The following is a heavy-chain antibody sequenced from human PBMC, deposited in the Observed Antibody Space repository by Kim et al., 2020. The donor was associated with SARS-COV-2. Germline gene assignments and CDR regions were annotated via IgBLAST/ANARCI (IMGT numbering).Heavy chain of an antibody. CDR3: AKVGPPQNWNYELDY. J-gene: IGHJ4*01. CDR2: ITGSSGGT. Sequence: GGSLRLSCAASGFTFSSYVMTWVRQAPGKGLEWVSSITGSSGGTNYADSVKGRFTISRDNSENTVYLQMISLRAEDTAVYYCAKVGPPQNWNYELDYWG. V-gene: IGHV3-23*01. CDR1: GFTFSSYV. D-gene: IGHD1-7*01.